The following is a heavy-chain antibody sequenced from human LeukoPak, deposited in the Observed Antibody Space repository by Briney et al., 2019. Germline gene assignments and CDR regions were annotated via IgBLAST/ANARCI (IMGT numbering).Heavy chain of an antibody. CDR1: GYIFTSYW. D-gene: IGHD3-22*01. J-gene: IGHJ3*02. CDR3: ARLQWGSGCYLSAFDI. V-gene: IGHV5-51*01. Sequence: GESLKISCKGSGYIFTSYWIGWVRQLPGEGLEWMGIIYPGDSDTRYSPSFQGQVTISADKSISTAYLQWSSLKASDTAMYYCARLQWGSGCYLSAFDIWGQGTMVTVSS. CDR2: IYPGDSDT.